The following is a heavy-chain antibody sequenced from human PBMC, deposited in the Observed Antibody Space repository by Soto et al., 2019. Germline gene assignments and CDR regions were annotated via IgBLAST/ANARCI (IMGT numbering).Heavy chain of an antibody. CDR2: MNPNSGNT. CDR3: ARGPWSGSAEDGWFDP. CDR1: GYTFTSYD. Sequence: ASVKVSCKASGYTFTSYDINWVRQATGQGLEWMGWMNPNSGNTGYAQKFQGRVTMTRNTSISTAYMELSSLRSEDTAVYYCARGPWSGSAEDGWFDPWGQGTLVTVSS. J-gene: IGHJ5*02. V-gene: IGHV1-8*01. D-gene: IGHD3-10*01.